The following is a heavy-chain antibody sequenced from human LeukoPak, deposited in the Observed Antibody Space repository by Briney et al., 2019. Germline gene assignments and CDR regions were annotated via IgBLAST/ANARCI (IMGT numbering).Heavy chain of an antibody. J-gene: IGHJ4*02. Sequence: GGSLRLSCAASGFTFRGYWMHWVRQTPGKGLEWVSHINNDGSDTSYADSVKGRFTITRDNAKNTLFLQMNSLRAEDTAVYYCARDGILGSHDCWGQGTLVTVSS. D-gene: IGHD3-3*02. CDR1: GFTFRGYW. CDR2: INNDGSDT. V-gene: IGHV3-74*01. CDR3: ARDGILGSHDC.